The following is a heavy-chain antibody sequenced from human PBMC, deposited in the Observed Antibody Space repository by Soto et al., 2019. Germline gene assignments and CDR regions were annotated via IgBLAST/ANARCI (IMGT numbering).Heavy chain of an antibody. D-gene: IGHD3-3*01. J-gene: IGHJ4*02. Sequence: EVQLLESGGGLVQPGGSRRLSWAAPGFTFSSYAMSWFRKAPGKGLEWVSAISGIGVGTYYADSVKGRFTISRDNSKNTLYLQMNSLRAEDTAVYYCAKDILRFLEWLPEGHDILTGPRYFDYWGQGTLVTVSS. CDR3: AKDILRFLEWLPEGHDILTGPRYFDY. CDR2: ISGIGVGT. CDR1: GFTFSSYA. V-gene: IGHV3-23*01.